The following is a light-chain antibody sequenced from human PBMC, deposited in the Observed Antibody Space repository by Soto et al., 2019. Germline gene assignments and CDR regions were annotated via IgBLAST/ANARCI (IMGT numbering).Light chain of an antibody. CDR2: GNS. Sequence: QPVLTQPPSVSGAPGQRVTISCTGSSSNIGAGYAVHWYQQLPRTAPKLLIYGNSNRPSGVPDRFSGSRSGTSASLAITGLQAEDEADYYCQSYDSSLSGREVFGGGTKVTVL. J-gene: IGLJ2*01. V-gene: IGLV1-40*01. CDR1: SSNIGAGYA. CDR3: QSYDSSLSGREV.